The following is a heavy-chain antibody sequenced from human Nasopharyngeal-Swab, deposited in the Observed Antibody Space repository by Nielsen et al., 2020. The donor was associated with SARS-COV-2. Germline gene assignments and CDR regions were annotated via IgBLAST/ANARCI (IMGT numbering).Heavy chain of an antibody. D-gene: IGHD5-12*01. J-gene: IGHJ6*03. Sequence: WVRQAPGQGLEWMGWMNPNSGNTGYAQKFQGRVTMTRNTSISTAYMGLSSLRSEDTAVYYCARGHRGYSGYDYYYYYMDVWGKGTTVTVSS. CDR3: ARGHRGYSGYDYYYYYMDV. V-gene: IGHV1-8*01. CDR2: MNPNSGNT.